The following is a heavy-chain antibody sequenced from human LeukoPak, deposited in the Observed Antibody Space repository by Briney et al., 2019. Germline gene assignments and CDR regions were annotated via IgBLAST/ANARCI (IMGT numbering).Heavy chain of an antibody. J-gene: IGHJ6*02. D-gene: IGHD2-21*02. Sequence: GSLRLSCAASGFTFSSYDMSWVRQSPGKGLEWIGSIYHSGSTFYNPSLKTRVTISADTSKNQFSLKLSSVTAADTAVYYCARTYCGGDCYSEPINHYYYYGMDVWGQGTTVTVSS. V-gene: IGHV4-38-2*01. CDR1: GFTFSSYD. CDR2: IYHSGST. CDR3: ARTYCGGDCYSEPINHYYYYGMDV.